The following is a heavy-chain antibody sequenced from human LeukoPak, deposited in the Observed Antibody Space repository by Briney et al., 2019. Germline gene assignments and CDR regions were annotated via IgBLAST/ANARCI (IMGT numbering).Heavy chain of an antibody. CDR3: VKDVGGSDAFDY. V-gene: IGHV3-64D*09. D-gene: IGHD1-26*01. CDR2: INDNGGRT. J-gene: IGHJ4*02. Sequence: PGGSLRLSCSASGFTFTRSAMHWVRQAPGKGLEYVSGINDNGGRTHYGDSVKGRFSISRDNFKNTLHLQMSTLRAEDTALYYCVKDVGGSDAFDYWGQGILVTVAS. CDR1: GFTFTRSA.